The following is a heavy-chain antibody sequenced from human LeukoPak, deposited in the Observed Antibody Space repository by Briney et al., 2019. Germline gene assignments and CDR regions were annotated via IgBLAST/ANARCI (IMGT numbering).Heavy chain of an antibody. CDR3: AKGGYDILTGYDSPCDY. Sequence: GASVKVSCKASGYTFTSYGISWVRQAPGQGLEWMGWISAYNGNTNYAQKLQGRVTMTTDTSTSTAYMELRSLRSDDTAVYYCAKGGYDILTGYDSPCDYWGQGTLVTVSS. V-gene: IGHV1-18*04. CDR2: ISAYNGNT. J-gene: IGHJ4*02. CDR1: GYTFTSYG. D-gene: IGHD3-9*01.